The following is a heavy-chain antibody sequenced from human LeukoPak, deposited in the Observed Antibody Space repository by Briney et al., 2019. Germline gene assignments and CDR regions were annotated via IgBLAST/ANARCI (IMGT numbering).Heavy chain of an antibody. J-gene: IGHJ6*03. CDR1: GGSISSGSYY. CDR3: ARSAIYYYDSSGHLLGGGYYYYYMDV. CDR2: IYTSGST. D-gene: IGHD3-22*01. V-gene: IGHV4-61*02. Sequence: SETLSLTCTVSGGSISSGSYYWSWIRQPAGKGLEWIGRIYTSGSTNYNPSLKSRVTISVDTSKNQFSLKLSSVTAADTAVYYCARSAIYYYDSSGHLLGGGYYYYYMDVWGKGTTVTVSS.